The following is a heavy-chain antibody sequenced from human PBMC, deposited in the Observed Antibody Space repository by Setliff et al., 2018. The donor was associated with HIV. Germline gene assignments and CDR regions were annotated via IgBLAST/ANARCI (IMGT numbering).Heavy chain of an antibody. CDR3: ARANSIKGYSYGPDAFDI. Sequence: SETLSLTCTFSTGSISRYYWNWIRQPPGKGLEWIGYIYYSGSTNYNSSLKSRVTISLDTSKNQFSLNLSSVTAADTAVYYCARANSIKGYSYGPDAFDIWGQGTMVTVSS. CDR2: IYYSGST. J-gene: IGHJ3*02. D-gene: IGHD5-18*01. V-gene: IGHV4-59*01. CDR1: TGSISRYY.